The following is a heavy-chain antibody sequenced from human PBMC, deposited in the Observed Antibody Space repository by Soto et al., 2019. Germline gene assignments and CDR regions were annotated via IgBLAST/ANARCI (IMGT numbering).Heavy chain of an antibody. Sequence: TGGSLRLSCVGSGFIFSNNGMHWVRQTPGKGLEWVAFISYDGSNKYYADSVRGRFAISRDNSNNMLYLQMNSLRAEDTAVYYCANIRNVVYAHNAYWGQGTLVTVSS. CDR3: ANIRNVVYAHNAY. CDR2: ISYDGSNK. D-gene: IGHD2-8*02. J-gene: IGHJ4*02. CDR1: GFIFSNNG. V-gene: IGHV3-30*18.